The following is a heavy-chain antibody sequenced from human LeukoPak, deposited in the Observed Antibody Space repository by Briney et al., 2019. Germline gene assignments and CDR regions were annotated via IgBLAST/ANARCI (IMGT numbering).Heavy chain of an antibody. J-gene: IGHJ4*02. CDR3: ARDRHSIAPSPHLDKNDY. CDR2: IYYSGST. V-gene: IGHV4-39*07. D-gene: IGHD6-6*01. Sequence: PSETLSLTCTVSGGSISSSSYYWGWIRQPPGKGLEWIGSIYYSGSTYYNPSLKSRVTISVDTSKNQFSLKLSSVTAADTAVYYCARDRHSIAPSPHLDKNDYWGQGTLVTVSS. CDR1: GGSISSSSYY.